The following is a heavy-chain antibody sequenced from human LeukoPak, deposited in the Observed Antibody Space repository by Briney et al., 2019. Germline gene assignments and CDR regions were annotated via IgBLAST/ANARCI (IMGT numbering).Heavy chain of an antibody. CDR2: IYHSGST. Sequence: QSGGSLRLSCAASGFTFSSSAMSWFRQPPGKGLEWIGEIYHSGSTNYNPSLKSRVTISVDKSKNQFSLKLSSVTAADTAVYYCAREGPLATEGLEYYFDYWGQGTLVTVSS. J-gene: IGHJ4*02. D-gene: IGHD3-3*01. CDR3: AREGPLATEGLEYYFDY. CDR1: GFTFSSSA. V-gene: IGHV4-4*02.